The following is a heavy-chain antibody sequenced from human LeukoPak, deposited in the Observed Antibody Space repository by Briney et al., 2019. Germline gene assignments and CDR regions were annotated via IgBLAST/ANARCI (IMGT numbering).Heavy chain of an antibody. CDR2: FDPEDGET. D-gene: IGHD5-24*01. Sequence: GASVKVSCKVSGYTLTELSMHWVRQAPGKGLEWVGGFDPEDGETIYAQKFQGRVTMTEDTSTDTAYMELSSLRSEDTAVYYCATWALRDGYEKPFDYWGQGTLVTVSS. J-gene: IGHJ4*02. CDR3: ATWALRDGYEKPFDY. V-gene: IGHV1-24*01. CDR1: GYTLTELS.